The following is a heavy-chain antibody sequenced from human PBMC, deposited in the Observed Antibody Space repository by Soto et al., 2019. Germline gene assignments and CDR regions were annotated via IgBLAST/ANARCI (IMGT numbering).Heavy chain of an antibody. CDR1: GGTFRSYA. D-gene: IGHD5-12*01. V-gene: IGHV1-69*01. CDR2: IIPIFGTA. Sequence: QVQLVQAGAEVKKPGSSVKVSCKASGGTFRSYAISWVRQAPGQGLEWMGGIIPIFGTANYAQKFQGIVTLTADESTSTAYMELSSLRSEDTAVYYCSVRDILATRRDTVTTWGPIAYYDDGMAVWGQGTTVTVSS. J-gene: IGHJ6*02. CDR3: SVRDILATRRDTVTTWGPIAYYDDGMAV.